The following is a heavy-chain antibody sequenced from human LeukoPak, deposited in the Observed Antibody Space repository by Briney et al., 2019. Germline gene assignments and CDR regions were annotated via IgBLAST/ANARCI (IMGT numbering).Heavy chain of an antibody. V-gene: IGHV3-53*01. CDR1: GFSVSGHY. Sequence: PGGSLRLSCAVSGFSVSGHYMNWVRQAPGKGLEWVSAIYSGGNTYYGDSVKGRFTISRDTSKNTLYLQMASLRAEDTAVYYCARSIYSSGWYSDYWGQGTLVTVSS. J-gene: IGHJ4*02. CDR2: IYSGGNT. CDR3: ARSIYSSGWYSDY. D-gene: IGHD6-19*01.